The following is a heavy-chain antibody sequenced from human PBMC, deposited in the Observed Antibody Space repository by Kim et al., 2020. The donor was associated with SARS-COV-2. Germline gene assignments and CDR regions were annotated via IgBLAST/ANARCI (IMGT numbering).Heavy chain of an antibody. D-gene: IGHD4-17*01. CDR2: IQDSGST. V-gene: IGHV4-31*03. J-gene: IGHJ4*02. CDR1: GGSINSGAYY. CDR3: ARDDGYGFDH. Sequence: SETLSLTCTVSGGSINSGAYYWSWIRQYPGKGLEWIGYIQDSGSTNYKPSPKSRITISVDTSKNYFSLEMTSVTSADTAMYYCARDDGYGFDHWGQGAL.